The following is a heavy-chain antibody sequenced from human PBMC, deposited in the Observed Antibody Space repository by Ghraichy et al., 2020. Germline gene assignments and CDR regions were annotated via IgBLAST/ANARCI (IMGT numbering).Heavy chain of an antibody. CDR3: ANGVGVTREFDS. J-gene: IGHJ4*02. D-gene: IGHD1-26*01. V-gene: IGHV3-23*01. CDR1: GFTFSSYA. CDR2: ISGSDSRT. Sequence: GESLNISCAASGFTFSSYAMSWVRQAPGKGLEWVSGISGSDSRTNYADSVKGRFTISRDNSKNTLYLQMNSLRAEDTAVYYCANGVGVTREFDSWGQGTLVTVSS.